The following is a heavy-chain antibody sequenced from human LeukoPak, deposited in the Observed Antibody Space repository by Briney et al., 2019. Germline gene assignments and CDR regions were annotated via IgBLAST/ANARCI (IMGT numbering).Heavy chain of an antibody. CDR2: IWYDGSNK. J-gene: IGHJ5*02. D-gene: IGHD5-24*01. CDR3: AIGQGYNFDWFDP. Sequence: PGGSLRLSCAASGVTFSISGMHWVRQAPGKGLEWVAVIWYDGSNKYYADSVRGRFTISRDNSRNTLYLQMNSLRAEDTAVYYCAIGQGYNFDWFDPWGQGTLVTVSS. CDR1: GVTFSISG. V-gene: IGHV3-33*01.